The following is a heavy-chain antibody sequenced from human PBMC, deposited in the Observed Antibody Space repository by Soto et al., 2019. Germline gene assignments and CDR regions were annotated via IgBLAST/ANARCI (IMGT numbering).Heavy chain of an antibody. CDR1: GYTFTSYG. J-gene: IGHJ6*02. V-gene: IGHV1-18*01. CDR2: ISAYNGNT. D-gene: IGHD3-9*01. CDR3: ARDYDILTGYLGPYYYYGMDV. Sequence: GASVKVSCKASGYTFTSYGISWVRQAPGQGLEWMGWISAYNGNTNYAQKLQGRVTMTTDTSTSTAYMELRSLRSDDTAVYYCARDYDILTGYLGPYYYYGMDVWGQGTTVTVSS.